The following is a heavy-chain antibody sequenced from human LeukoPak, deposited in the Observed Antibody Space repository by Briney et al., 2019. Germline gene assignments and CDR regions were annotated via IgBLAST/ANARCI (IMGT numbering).Heavy chain of an antibody. CDR1: GDSVSSDTTA. Sequence: SQTLSLTCAISGDSVSSDTTAWNWLRQSPSRGLEWPGRSYYKSRWITNYAVSVQSRLTVNPSPSNNQFSLQLNSVTPEDTAVYYCAGGCWAHGMNVWGPGTTVTVSS. D-gene: IGHD3-16*01. J-gene: IGHJ6*02. V-gene: IGHV6-1*01. CDR3: AGGCWAHGMNV. CDR2: SYYKSRWIT.